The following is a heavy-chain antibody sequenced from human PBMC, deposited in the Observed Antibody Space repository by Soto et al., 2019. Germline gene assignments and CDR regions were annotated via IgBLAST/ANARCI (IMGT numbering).Heavy chain of an antibody. CDR1: GFTFSNYA. Sequence: EVQLLESGGGLVQPGGSLRLSCAASGFTFSNYAMSWVRQAPGKGLEWVSGISGGGGSSYYADSVKGRFTISRDNSKNTLNLQMNSPRAEETAVYYCAHNCGVDCHSVFFYWGQGTLVIVSS. CDR2: ISGGGGSS. V-gene: IGHV3-23*01. D-gene: IGHD2-21*02. CDR3: AHNCGVDCHSVFFY. J-gene: IGHJ4*02.